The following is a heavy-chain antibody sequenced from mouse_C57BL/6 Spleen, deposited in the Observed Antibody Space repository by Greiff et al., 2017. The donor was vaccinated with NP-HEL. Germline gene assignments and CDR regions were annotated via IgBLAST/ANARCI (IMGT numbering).Heavy chain of an antibody. D-gene: IGHD2-1*01. J-gene: IGHJ1*03. CDR2: INYEGSST. CDR1: GFTFSDYY. Sequence: EVKLMESEGGLVQPGSSMKLSCTASGFTFSDYYMAWVRQVPEKGLEWVANINYEGSSTYYLDSLKSRFIISRDNAKNILYLQMSSLKSEDTATYYCARRDYGNYEYFDVWGTGTTVTVSS. V-gene: IGHV5-16*01. CDR3: ARRDYGNYEYFDV.